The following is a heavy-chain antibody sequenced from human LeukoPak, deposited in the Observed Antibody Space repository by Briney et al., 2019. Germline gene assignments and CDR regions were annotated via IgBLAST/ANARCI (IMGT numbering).Heavy chain of an antibody. CDR3: ARAQTYYYDRSGYYYSDY. CDR2: IDPNSGGT. V-gene: IGHV1-2*06. D-gene: IGHD3-22*01. CDR1: GYTFTGYY. Sequence: SVKVSCKASGYTFTGYYMHCVRQAPGQGLEWMGRIDPNSGGTNYAQKFQRRVTMTRDTSISTDYMELRRLRSDDTAVYYCARAQTYYYDRSGYYYSDYWGQGTLVTVSS. J-gene: IGHJ4*02.